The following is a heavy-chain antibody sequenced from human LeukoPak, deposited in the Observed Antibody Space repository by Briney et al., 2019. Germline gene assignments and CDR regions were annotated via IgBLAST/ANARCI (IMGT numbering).Heavy chain of an antibody. D-gene: IGHD6-19*01. V-gene: IGHV1-69*13. CDR3: ARYSRYSSGPTPPDY. CDR2: IIPIFGTA. Sequence: SAKVSCKASGGTFSSYAISWVRQAPGQGLEWMGGIIPIFGTANYAQKFQGRVTITADESTSTAYMELSSLRSEDTAVYYCARYSRYSSGPTPPDYWGQGTLATVSS. J-gene: IGHJ4*02. CDR1: GGTFSSYA.